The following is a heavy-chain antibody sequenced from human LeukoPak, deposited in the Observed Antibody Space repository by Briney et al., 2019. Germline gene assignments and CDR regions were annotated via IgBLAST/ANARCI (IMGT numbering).Heavy chain of an antibody. J-gene: IGHJ4*02. D-gene: IGHD4-17*01. Sequence: GGSLRLSCAASGFTFSSYAMSWVRQAPGKGLEWVSVISGSDGSTYYADSVKGRFTISRDNSKNTLYLQMNSLRAEDTAVYYCAKDLYGDYMIDYWGQGTLVTASS. CDR1: GFTFSSYA. V-gene: IGHV3-23*01. CDR2: ISGSDGST. CDR3: AKDLYGDYMIDY.